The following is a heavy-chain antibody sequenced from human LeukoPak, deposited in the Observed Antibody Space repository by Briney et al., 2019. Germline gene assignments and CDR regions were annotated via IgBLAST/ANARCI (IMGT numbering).Heavy chain of an antibody. CDR1: RFTFSTYG. CDR2: ISYDGSNK. CDR3: AKEGGGSYYVDYYYGMDV. D-gene: IGHD1-26*01. Sequence: PGGSLRLSFAASRFTFSTYGMYWVRQAPGKGLEWVAVISYDGSNKYYADSVKGRFTISRDNSKNTLYLQMNSLRAEDTADYYCAKEGGGSYYVDYYYGMDVWGQGTTVTVSS. V-gene: IGHV3-30*18. J-gene: IGHJ6*02.